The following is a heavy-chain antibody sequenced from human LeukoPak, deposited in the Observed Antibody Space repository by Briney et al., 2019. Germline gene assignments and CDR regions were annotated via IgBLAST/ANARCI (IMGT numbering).Heavy chain of an antibody. CDR3: ARSYGSGSYGGAFDI. Sequence: GESLRISCKGSGYFFTSYWIAWVRQLPGKGLEFMGIIYPGDSDTRYSPSFQGQVTMSADKSISTAYLQWSSLKASDTAMYYCARSYGSGSYGGAFDIWGQGTMVTVSS. CDR1: GYFFTSYW. CDR2: IYPGDSDT. J-gene: IGHJ3*02. D-gene: IGHD3-10*01. V-gene: IGHV5-51*01.